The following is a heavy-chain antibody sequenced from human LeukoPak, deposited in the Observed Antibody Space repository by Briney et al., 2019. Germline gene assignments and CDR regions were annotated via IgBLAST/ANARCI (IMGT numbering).Heavy chain of an antibody. CDR3: ARIHDILTGPLGD. V-gene: IGHV1-18*04. CDR1: GYTFTDYF. J-gene: IGHJ4*02. Sequence: ASVKVSCKASGYTFTDYFIHWVRQAPGQGLEWMGWISAYNGNTNYAQKLQGRVTMTTDTSTSTAYMELRSLRSDDTAVYYCARIHDILTGPLGDWGQGTLVTVSS. D-gene: IGHD3-9*01. CDR2: ISAYNGNT.